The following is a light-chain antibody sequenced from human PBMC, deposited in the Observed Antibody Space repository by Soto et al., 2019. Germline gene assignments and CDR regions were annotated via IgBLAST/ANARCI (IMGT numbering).Light chain of an antibody. CDR2: DAS. CDR3: RQYDSEST. J-gene: IGKJ1*01. V-gene: IGKV1-5*01. CDR1: QTISNW. Sequence: GDRVTITCRASQTISNWLAWYQQKPGKAPKFLIHDASRLESGVPSRFSGSGSGTEFTLTINNLQPDDFAIYYCRQYDSESTFGQGTKVDI.